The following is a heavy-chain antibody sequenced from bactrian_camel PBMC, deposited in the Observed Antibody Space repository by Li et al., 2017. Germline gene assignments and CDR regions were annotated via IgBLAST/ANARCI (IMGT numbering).Heavy chain of an antibody. J-gene: IGHJ4*01. CDR2: IATGSGNT. Sequence: HVQLVESGGGSVQAGGSLRLSCAASGYTYNRNCMAWFRQAPGKEREGVARIATGSGNTYYADSVKGRFTISQDDAKNTEYLQMNSLKSEDTALYYCAAVGLGGVAYWGQGTQVTVS. CDR3: AAVGLGGVAY. D-gene: IGHD5*01. CDR1: GYTYNRNC. V-gene: IGHV3S1*01.